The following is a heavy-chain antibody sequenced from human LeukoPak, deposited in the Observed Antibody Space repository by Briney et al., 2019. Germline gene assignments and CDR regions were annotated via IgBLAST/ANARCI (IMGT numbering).Heavy chain of an antibody. CDR3: TTKQWLVLYYYYGMDV. CDR2: IKSKTDGGTT. D-gene: IGHD6-19*01. CDR1: GFTFSDYY. V-gene: IGHV3-15*01. Sequence: GGSLRLSCAASGFTFSDYYMSWIRQAPGKGLEWVGRIKSKTDGGTTDYAAPVKGRFTISRDDSKNTLYLQMNSLKTEDTAVYYCTTKQWLVLYYYYGMDVWGQGTTVTVSS. J-gene: IGHJ6*02.